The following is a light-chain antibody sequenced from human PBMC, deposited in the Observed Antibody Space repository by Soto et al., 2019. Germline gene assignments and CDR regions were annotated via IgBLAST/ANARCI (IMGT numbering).Light chain of an antibody. V-gene: IGKV3-15*01. CDR1: ESVSSS. CDR2: GAS. CDR3: QQYNNWPRT. J-gene: IGKJ1*01. Sequence: EIVMTQSPASLSVSRGERATLCCRASESVSSSLAWYQQKPGQAPRLLIFGASTRATAIPARFSGSGSGTEFTLTISSLQSEDFAVYYCQQYNNWPRTFGQGTKVDIK.